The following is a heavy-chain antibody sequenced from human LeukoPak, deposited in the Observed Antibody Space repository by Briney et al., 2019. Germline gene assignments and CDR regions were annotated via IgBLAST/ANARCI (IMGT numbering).Heavy chain of an antibody. CDR3: ARVLPVPYLLDS. CDR2: FFQSEKS. J-gene: IGHJ4*02. D-gene: IGHD2/OR15-2a*01. Sequence: SETLSLTCGLSGHSTTRGYYWAWFRQSPGKGLEWIATFFQSEKSFYNASLKSRVIMSLDTSKSQFSLNLTSVTAADTAVYYCARVLPVPYLLDSWGQGTHVTVSS. CDR1: GHSTTRGYY. V-gene: IGHV4-38-2*01.